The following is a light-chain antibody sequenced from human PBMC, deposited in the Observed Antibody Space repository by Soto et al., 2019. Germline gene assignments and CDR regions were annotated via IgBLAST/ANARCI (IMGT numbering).Light chain of an antibody. CDR2: EGS. CDR1: SSDVGSYNL. Sequence: QSALTQPASVSGSPGQSITISCTGTSSDVGSYNLVSWYQQHPGKAPKLMIYEGSKRPSGVSDRFSGSKSGNTASLTISGLQAEAEADYYCCSYAGSGTFVFGTGTKLTVL. V-gene: IGLV2-23*01. CDR3: CSYAGSGTFV. J-gene: IGLJ1*01.